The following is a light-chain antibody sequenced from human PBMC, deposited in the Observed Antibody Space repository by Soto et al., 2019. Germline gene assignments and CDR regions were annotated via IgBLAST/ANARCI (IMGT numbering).Light chain of an antibody. V-gene: IGKV3-20*01. CDR1: QSLDNRH. CDR2: GAS. J-gene: IGKJ1*01. Sequence: EIVLTQSPGTLSLSPGERATLSYRASQSLDNRHLAWYKHKPGQTPRVLIHGASNRATGIPVRFSGSGSGADFSLAMSRLESEDFAVYYCEQYSISKWTFGQGTKVEMK. CDR3: EQYSISKWT.